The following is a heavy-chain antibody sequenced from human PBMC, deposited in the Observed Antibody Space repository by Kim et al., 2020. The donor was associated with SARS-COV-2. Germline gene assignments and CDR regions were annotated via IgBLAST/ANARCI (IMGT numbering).Heavy chain of an antibody. J-gene: IGHJ4*02. CDR1: GFTFSSYV. CDR2: ISDSGGKT. V-gene: IGHV3-23*01. CDR3: AKDRGLSGAGAEFDY. Sequence: GGSLRLSCAASGFTFSSYVIHWVRQGPGKGLEWVSAISDSGGKTYYEDSVKGRFTISRDNSKNTLYLQMNGLRAEDTAAYYCAKDRGLSGAGAEFDYWGQGTLVTVSS. D-gene: IGHD2-8*02.